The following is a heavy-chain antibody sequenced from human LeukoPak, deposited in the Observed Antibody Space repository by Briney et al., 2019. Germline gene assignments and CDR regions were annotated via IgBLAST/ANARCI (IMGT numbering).Heavy chain of an antibody. CDR2: IIPIFGTA. D-gene: IGHD3-22*01. CDR3: ARSWYYYDSSGYLFDY. V-gene: IGHV1-69*05. CDR1: GGTFSSYA. Sequence: SVKVSCKASGGTFSSYAISWMRQAPGQGLEWMGRIIPIFGTANYAQKFQGRVTITTDESTSTAYMELSSLRSEDTAVYYCARSWYYYDSSGYLFDYWGQGTLVTVSS. J-gene: IGHJ4*02.